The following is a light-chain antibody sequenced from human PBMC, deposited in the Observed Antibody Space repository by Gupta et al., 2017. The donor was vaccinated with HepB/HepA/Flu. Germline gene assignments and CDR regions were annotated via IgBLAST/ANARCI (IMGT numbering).Light chain of an antibody. CDR1: QSVGSN. Sequence: EVMMTQSPGTLSVSPGDRATLSCWASQSVGSNLAWYQQKPGQTPRLLIYGASTRATGIPARFSGSGSWTEFTLTISSLQSEDFAVYYCQQDNNCPLTFGGGTKVEIK. CDR3: QQDNNCPLT. CDR2: GAS. J-gene: IGKJ4*01. V-gene: IGKV3-15*01.